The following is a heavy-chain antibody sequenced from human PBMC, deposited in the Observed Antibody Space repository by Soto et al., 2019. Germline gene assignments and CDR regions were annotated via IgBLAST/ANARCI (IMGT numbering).Heavy chain of an antibody. CDR2: IVPLFRTT. Sequence: QVQLVQSGAEAKKPGSSVKVSCKTSGGTFSSYAISWVRQAPGQGLEWMGGIVPLFRTTNYAQKFQGRVTITANTTTYTVKRELSGLRSGDAAVYYCARGGYSSTWSNLLDRSGLDVWGQGTTVTVSS. D-gene: IGHD6-13*01. J-gene: IGHJ6*02. V-gene: IGHV1-69*06. CDR3: ARGGYSSTWSNLLDRSGLDV. CDR1: GGTFSSYA.